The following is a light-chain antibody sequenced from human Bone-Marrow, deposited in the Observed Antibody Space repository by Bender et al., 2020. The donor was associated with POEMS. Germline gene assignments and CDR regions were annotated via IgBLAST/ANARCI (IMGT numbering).Light chain of an antibody. V-gene: IGLV2-23*01. CDR1: SNDVGRSNL. CDR2: EGT. J-gene: IGLJ1*01. CDR3: CSYAGSRHV. Sequence: QSALTQPASMSGSPGQSITFSCTGTSNDVGRSNLVSWNQQHPGKAPKLMIYEGTKRHSGVSSRFSGSKYAYTASLTISGLQAEDEADYYCCSYAGSRHVFGTGTRVNVL.